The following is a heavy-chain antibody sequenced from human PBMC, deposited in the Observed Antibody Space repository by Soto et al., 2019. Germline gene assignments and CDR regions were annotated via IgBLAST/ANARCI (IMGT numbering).Heavy chain of an antibody. CDR1: GLTFTSYG. D-gene: IGHD5-18*01. CDR2: ISYDGGLQ. V-gene: IGHV3-30*03. Sequence: QAHLVESGGGVVQPGRSLRLSCAASGLTFTSYGMHWVRQAPGTRREWVAVISYDGGLQHYADSVKGRFTISRDNSKNMVLLQMNSLRAEDTAVYYCVSDRGYGHASVPYSWGQGTLVSVSS. CDR3: VSDRGYGHASVPYS. J-gene: IGHJ4*02.